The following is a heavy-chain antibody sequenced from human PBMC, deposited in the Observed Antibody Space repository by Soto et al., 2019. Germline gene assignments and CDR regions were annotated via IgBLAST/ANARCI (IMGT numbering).Heavy chain of an antibody. CDR1: GFIFDDYA. CDR2: ISGNSGSL. CDR3: AKDRYSSSAYYYYGLDA. J-gene: IGHJ6*02. D-gene: IGHD6-6*01. Sequence: EVQLVESGGGLVQPGRSLRLSCAASGFIFDDYAMHWVRQAPGKGLEWVAVISGNSGSLGYADSVKGRFTISRDNAMHSLYLHMNRLSAEDTALYYCAKDRYSSSAYYYYGLDAWGQGPTVTVSS. V-gene: IGHV3-9*01.